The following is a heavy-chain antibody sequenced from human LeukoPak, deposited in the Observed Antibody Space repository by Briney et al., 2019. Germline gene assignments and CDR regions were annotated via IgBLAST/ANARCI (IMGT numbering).Heavy chain of an antibody. CDR3: ATLGARIDASVVLDY. CDR2: FDPEDGET. J-gene: IGHJ4*02. V-gene: IGHV1-24*01. Sequence: ASVKVSSKVSGYTLTELSMHWVRQAPGKGLEWMGGFDPEDGETIYAQKFQGRVTMTEDTSTDTAYMELSSLRSEDTAVYYCATLGARIDASVVLDYWGQGTLVTVSS. D-gene: IGHD3-10*01. CDR1: GYTLTELS.